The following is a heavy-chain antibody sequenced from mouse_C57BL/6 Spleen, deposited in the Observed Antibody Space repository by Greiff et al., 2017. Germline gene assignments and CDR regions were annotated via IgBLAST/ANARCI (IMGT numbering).Heavy chain of an antibody. CDR1: GYTFTSYW. CDR3: ARGYYGSSYYFDY. J-gene: IGHJ2*01. V-gene: IGHV1-72*01. Sequence: VQLQQPGAELVKPGASVKLSCKASGYTFTSYWMHWVKQRPGRGLEWIGRSDPNSGGTKYNEKFKSKATLTVDKPSSTAYMQLSSLTSEDSAVYYCARGYYGSSYYFDYWGQGTTLTVSS. D-gene: IGHD1-1*01. CDR2: SDPNSGGT.